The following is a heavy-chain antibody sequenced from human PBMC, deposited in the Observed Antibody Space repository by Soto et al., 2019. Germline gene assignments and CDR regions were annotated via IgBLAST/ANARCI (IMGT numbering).Heavy chain of an antibody. J-gene: IGHJ4*02. V-gene: IGHV3-23*01. D-gene: IGHD3-3*01. Sequence: GGSLRLSCAASGFTFSSYAMSWVRQAPGKGLEWVSAISGSGGSTYYADSVKGRFTISRDNSKNTLYLQMNSLRAEDTAVYYCATRPTIFGVVIHKTYPNWGQGTLVTVSS. CDR1: GFTFSSYA. CDR2: ISGSGGST. CDR3: ATRPTIFGVVIHKTYPN.